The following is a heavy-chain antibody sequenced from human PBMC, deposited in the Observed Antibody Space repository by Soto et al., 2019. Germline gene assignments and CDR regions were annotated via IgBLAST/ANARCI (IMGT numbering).Heavy chain of an antibody. J-gene: IGHJ3*02. CDR3: ARDIAYDFWSGRGLAFDI. Sequence: GGSLRLSCAASGFTFSSYAMHWVRQAPGKGLEWVAVISYDGSNKYYADSVKGRFTISRDNSKNTLYLQMNSLRAEDTAVYYCARDIAYDFWSGRGLAFDIWGQGTMVTVSS. D-gene: IGHD3-3*01. CDR2: ISYDGSNK. CDR1: GFTFSSYA. V-gene: IGHV3-30-3*01.